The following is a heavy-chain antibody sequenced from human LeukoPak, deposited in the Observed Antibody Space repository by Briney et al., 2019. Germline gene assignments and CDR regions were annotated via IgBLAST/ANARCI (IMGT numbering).Heavy chain of an antibody. D-gene: IGHD1-26*01. J-gene: IGHJ4*02. V-gene: IGHV3-23*01. CDR2: VRGSDAGT. CDR1: GFTFSSYA. Sequence: PGGSLRLSCAASGFTFSSYAMNWVRQAPGKGLEWISAVRGSDAGTSYVDSVKGRFTISRDNSKNTLYLQMNSLRAEDTAVYYCAKNRGGSYYSGSDYWGQGTLVTVSS. CDR3: AKNRGGSYYSGSDY.